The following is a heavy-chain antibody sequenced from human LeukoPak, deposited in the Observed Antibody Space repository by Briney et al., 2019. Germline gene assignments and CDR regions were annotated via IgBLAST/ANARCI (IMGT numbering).Heavy chain of an antibody. CDR3: ASRRFGESRLPIYYYGMDV. CDR1: GGSFSGYY. J-gene: IGHJ6*02. V-gene: IGHV4-34*01. D-gene: IGHD3-10*01. Sequence: PSETLSLTCAVYGGSFSGYYWSWIRQPPGKGLEWIGEINHSGCTNYTPYLKSRVTISVDTSKNQFSLKLSSVTAADTAVYYCASRRFGESRLPIYYYGMDVWGQGTTVTVSS. CDR2: INHSGCT.